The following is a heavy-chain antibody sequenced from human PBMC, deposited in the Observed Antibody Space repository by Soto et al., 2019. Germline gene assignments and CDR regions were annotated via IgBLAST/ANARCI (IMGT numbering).Heavy chain of an antibody. V-gene: IGHV1-69*13. D-gene: IGHD2-2*02. CDR3: AREEFCSSTSCYKNYYYGMDV. CDR2: IIPIFGTA. CDR1: GGTFSSYA. J-gene: IGHJ6*02. Sequence: SVKVSCKASGGTFSSYAISWVRQAPGQGLEWMGGIIPIFGTANYAQKFQGRVTITADESTSTAYMELSSLRSEDTAVYYCAREEFCSSTSCYKNYYYGMDVWAQGTTVTVSS.